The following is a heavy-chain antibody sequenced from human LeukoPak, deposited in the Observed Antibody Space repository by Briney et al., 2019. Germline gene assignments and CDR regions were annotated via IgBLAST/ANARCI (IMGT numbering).Heavy chain of an antibody. CDR1: GFTFSSYW. J-gene: IGHJ4*02. CDR3: ARVRATFSPHFDN. Sequence: GGSLRLSCAASGFTFSSYWMHWVRQAPGKGLMWVSRINSDGSITNYADSVKGRFTISRNNAKNTLYLRMNSLRAEDTAVYYCARVRATFSPHFDNWGQGTLVTVSS. CDR2: INSDGSIT. D-gene: IGHD5-12*01. V-gene: IGHV3-74*01.